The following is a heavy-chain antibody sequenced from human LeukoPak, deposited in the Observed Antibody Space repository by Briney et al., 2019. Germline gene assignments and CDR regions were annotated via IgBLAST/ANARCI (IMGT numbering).Heavy chain of an antibody. Sequence: GGSLRLSCAASGFTFSHHGMNWVRQAPGKGLEWVSGVGPSGARTYYADSVKGWFTVSRDNSKNMVFLQMNSLRAEDTAIYYCAKDDAYLQYDDWGQGTLVTVSS. CDR3: AKDDAYLQYDD. CDR1: GFTFSHHG. V-gene: IGHV3-23*01. CDR2: VGPSGART. D-gene: IGHD5-24*01. J-gene: IGHJ4*02.